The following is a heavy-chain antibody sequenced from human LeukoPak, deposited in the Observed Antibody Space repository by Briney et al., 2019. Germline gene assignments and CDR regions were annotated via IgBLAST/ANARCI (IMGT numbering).Heavy chain of an antibody. D-gene: IGHD3-10*01. CDR3: ARWDLYGSGSYYNDIDY. CDR2: VSTNDGNT. CDR1: GYTFTNYH. Sequence: ASVKVSCKASGYTFTNYHIAWVRQAPGQGLEWMGWVSTNDGNTGYAQKFQGRVTMTRNTSISTAYMELSSLRSEDTAVYYCARWDLYGSGSYYNDIDYWGQGTLVTVSS. V-gene: IGHV1-8*01. J-gene: IGHJ4*02.